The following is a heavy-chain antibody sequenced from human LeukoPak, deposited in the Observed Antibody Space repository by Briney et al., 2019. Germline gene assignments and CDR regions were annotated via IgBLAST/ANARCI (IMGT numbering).Heavy chain of an antibody. J-gene: IGHJ4*02. CDR1: GGSFSGYY. V-gene: IGHV4-34*09. Sequence: SETLSLTCAVYGGSFSGYYWSWIRQPPGKGLEWIGEINHSGSTNYNPSLKSRVTISVDTSKNQFSLKLSSVTAADTAVYYCARVIAAANDYYFDYWGQGTLVTVSS. CDR3: ARVIAAANDYYFDY. D-gene: IGHD6-13*01. CDR2: INHSGST.